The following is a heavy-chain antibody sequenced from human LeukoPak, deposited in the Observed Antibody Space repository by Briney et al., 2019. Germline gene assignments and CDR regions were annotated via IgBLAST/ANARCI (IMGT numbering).Heavy chain of an antibody. Sequence: GESLKISCKGSGYSFTSYWIGWVRQMPGKGLEWMGIIYPGGSDTRYSPSFQGQVTISADKSISTAYLQWSSLKASDTAMYYCARLFYHYDSSGYSSYYYYYYYMDVWGKGTTVTVSS. J-gene: IGHJ6*03. CDR3: ARLFYHYDSSGYSSYYYYYYYMDV. CDR1: GYSFTSYW. D-gene: IGHD3-22*01. CDR2: IYPGGSDT. V-gene: IGHV5-51*01.